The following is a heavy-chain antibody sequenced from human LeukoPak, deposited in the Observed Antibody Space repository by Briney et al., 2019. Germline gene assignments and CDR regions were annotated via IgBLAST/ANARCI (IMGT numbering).Heavy chain of an antibody. CDR3: ARGYGSGSYPIDY. CDR1: GFTFSNYG. D-gene: IGHD3-10*01. CDR2: IWYDGSNK. V-gene: IGHV3-33*01. Sequence: GSLRLSCAASGFTFSNYGMHWVRQAPGKGLEWVAVIWYDGSNKYYADSVKGRFTISRDNSKNTLYLQMNSLRDDDTAVYHCARGYGSGSYPIDYWGQGTLVTVSS. J-gene: IGHJ4*02.